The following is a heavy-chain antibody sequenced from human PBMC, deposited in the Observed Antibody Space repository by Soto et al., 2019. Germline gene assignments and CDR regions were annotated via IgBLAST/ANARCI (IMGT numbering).Heavy chain of an antibody. CDR1: GFTFSSYS. CDR3: AIQLWVEALDI. CDR2: ISSSSSYI. Sequence: EVQLVESGGGLVKPGGSLRLSCAASGFTFSSYSMNWVRQAPGKGLEWVSSISSSSSYIYYADSVKGRFTISRDNAKKSLYLQMNSLRVEATAVYYCAIQLWVEALDIWGQGTMVTVSS. J-gene: IGHJ3*02. V-gene: IGHV3-21*01. D-gene: IGHD5-18*01.